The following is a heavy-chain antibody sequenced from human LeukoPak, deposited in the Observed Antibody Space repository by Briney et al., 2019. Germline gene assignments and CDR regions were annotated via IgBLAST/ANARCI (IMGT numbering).Heavy chain of an antibody. Sequence: SISCTFAGGSISCCGYYWRWLRQHPGKGLGGIGYIDYSDNTYYNPSLKSRVTISVDTSKNQSSLKLSSVTAADTAVYYCARGGITYYYDSSGSYPPRYDAFDIWGQGTMVTVSS. V-gene: IGHV4-31*03. CDR2: IDYSDNT. CDR1: GGSISCCGYY. J-gene: IGHJ3*02. D-gene: IGHD3-22*01. CDR3: ARGGITYYYDSSGSYPPRYDAFDI.